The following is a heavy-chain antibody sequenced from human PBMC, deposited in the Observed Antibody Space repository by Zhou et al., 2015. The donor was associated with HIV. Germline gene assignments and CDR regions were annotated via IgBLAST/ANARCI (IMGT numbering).Heavy chain of an antibody. D-gene: IGHD5-12*01. V-gene: IGHV1-69*01. CDR3: ARGVQGEYSGFDYSEPLDY. J-gene: IGHJ4*02. CDR1: GGTFSRYA. CDR2: IIPIFGTP. Sequence: QVQLVQSGAKVKEPGSSVKVSCKASGGTFSRYAISWVRQAPGQGLEWMGGIIPIFGTPNYAQKFQGRVTITADESTSTAYMELSGLRSDDTAVYYCARGVQGEYSGFDYSEPLDYVGPREPVVTVSS.